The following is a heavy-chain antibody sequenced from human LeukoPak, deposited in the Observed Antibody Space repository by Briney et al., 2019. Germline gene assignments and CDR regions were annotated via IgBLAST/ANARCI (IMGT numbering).Heavy chain of an antibody. CDR1: GFTFGKYW. J-gene: IGHJ4*02. CDR2: IKLDGSEK. Sequence: PGGSLRLSCVASGFTFGKYWMSWVRQAPGKGLEWVANIKLDGSEKNYVDSVKGRFTISRDNAKNSLYLQMNSLRAEDTAVYYCARFSGSYWGGYYFDYWGQGTLVTVSS. CDR3: ARFSGSYWGGYYFDY. V-gene: IGHV3-7*03. D-gene: IGHD1-26*01.